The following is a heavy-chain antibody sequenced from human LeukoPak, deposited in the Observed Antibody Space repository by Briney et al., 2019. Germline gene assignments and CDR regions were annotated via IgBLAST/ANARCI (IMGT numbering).Heavy chain of an antibody. D-gene: IGHD3-10*01. V-gene: IGHV3-74*01. J-gene: IGHJ5*02. Sequence: GGSLRLSCAASGFTFSSYWMHWVRQAPGKGLVWVSRINSDGSSTSYADSVKGRFTISRDNAENSLYLQMSSLRAEDTAIYYCARYYYGSRTSFDPWGQGTRVTVSS. CDR1: GFTFSSYW. CDR2: INSDGSST. CDR3: ARYYYGSRTSFDP.